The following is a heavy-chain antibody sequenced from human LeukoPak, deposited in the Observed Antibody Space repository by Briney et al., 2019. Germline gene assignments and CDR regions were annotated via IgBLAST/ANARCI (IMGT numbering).Heavy chain of an antibody. CDR1: GFTFSSYW. V-gene: IGHV3-7*01. Sequence: GGSLRLSCAASGFTFSSYWMSWVRQAPGKGLEWVANIKPDGSEKYYVDSVGGRFTISRDNAKNSLYLQMNSLRAEDTAVYYCARGSRYCSSTSCYSFDYWGQGTLVTVSS. CDR2: IKPDGSEK. D-gene: IGHD2-2*02. J-gene: IGHJ4*02. CDR3: ARGSRYCSSTSCYSFDY.